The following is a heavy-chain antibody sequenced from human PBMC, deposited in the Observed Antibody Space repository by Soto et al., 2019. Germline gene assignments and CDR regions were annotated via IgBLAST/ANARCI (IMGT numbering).Heavy chain of an antibody. V-gene: IGHV1-69*01. CDR1: GVTFSSFA. J-gene: IGHJ5*02. Sequence: QVQLVQSGAEVKQPGSSVKVSCQASGVTFSSFAISWVRQAPGQGLDWMGGIIPIFRTPNYAQNFQGRVTITADASTSSVYMELSRLRSEDTAVYYCARSTGSGFRPGTHRFNWFDPWGQGTLVTVSS. D-gene: IGHD5-12*01. CDR3: ARSTGSGFRPGTHRFNWFDP. CDR2: IIPIFRTP.